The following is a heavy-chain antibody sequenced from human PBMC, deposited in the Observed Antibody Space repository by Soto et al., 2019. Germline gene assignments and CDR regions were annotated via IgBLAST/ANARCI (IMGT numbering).Heavy chain of an antibody. Sequence: EVQLVESGGDLVKPGGSLRLSCAASGFTFTNAWMSWVRQAPGKGLECVGRIKPNTDGGTADYAAPVKDRFTISRDDSMTTLYLQMNSLKTEDTAVYYCATYGSDYHGAWGQGTLVTVSS. CDR1: GFTFTNAW. CDR2: IKPNTDGGTA. J-gene: IGHJ5*02. V-gene: IGHV3-15*01. D-gene: IGHD6-19*01. CDR3: ATYGSDYHGA.